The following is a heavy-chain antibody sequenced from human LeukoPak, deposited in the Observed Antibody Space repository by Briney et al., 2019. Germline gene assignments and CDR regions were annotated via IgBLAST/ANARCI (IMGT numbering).Heavy chain of an antibody. CDR1: GYTFTSYG. CDR3: AALRTRPPQSLKY. CDR2: ISAYNGNT. D-gene: IGHD4-17*01. V-gene: IGHV1-18*01. Sequence: GASVKLSCKASGYTFTSYGISWVRHAPGQGLEWMGWISAYNGNTNYAQKLQGRITMTTDTSTSTAYMELRSLRSDDTAVYYCAALRTRPPQSLKYWGQGTLVTVSS. J-gene: IGHJ4*02.